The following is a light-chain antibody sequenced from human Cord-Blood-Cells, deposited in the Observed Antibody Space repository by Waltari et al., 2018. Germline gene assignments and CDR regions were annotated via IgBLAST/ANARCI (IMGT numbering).Light chain of an antibody. Sequence: DIQLTQSPSSMSASVGDRVTITCRESQSISSYLNWYQQKPGKAPKLLIYAAPSLESGGPSRFSGSGSGTDFTLTISRLQAEDFATYYGQQSYSAPYTFGQGTKLEIK. CDR3: QQSYSAPYT. CDR2: AAP. V-gene: IGKV1-39*01. CDR1: QSISSY. J-gene: IGKJ2*01.